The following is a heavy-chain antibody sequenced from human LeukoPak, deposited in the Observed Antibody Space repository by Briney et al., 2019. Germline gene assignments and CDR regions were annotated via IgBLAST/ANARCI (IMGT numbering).Heavy chain of an antibody. CDR3: AREFGSSWYVSWFDP. CDR2: INPNSGGT. Sequence: ASVKVSCKASGYTFTGYYMHWVRQAPGQGLEWMGWINPNSGGTNYAQKFQGRVTMTRDTSISTAYMELSRLRSDDTAVYYCAREFGSSWYVSWFDPWGQGTLVTVSS. J-gene: IGHJ5*02. D-gene: IGHD6-13*01. CDR1: GYTFTGYY. V-gene: IGHV1-2*02.